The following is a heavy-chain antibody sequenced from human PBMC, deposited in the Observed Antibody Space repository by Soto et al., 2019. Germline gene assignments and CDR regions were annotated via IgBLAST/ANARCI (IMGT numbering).Heavy chain of an antibody. V-gene: IGHV4-59*01. J-gene: IGHJ5*02. Sequence: SETLSLTCTVSCGSISSYHWSWIRQSPGKGLEWIGYVFYTGSTKYNPALKRRVTISVDTSKNQFSLKLSSVSAADTGLYYCARSYSGTFYGYDTWGQGILVTVSS. CDR2: VFYTGST. D-gene: IGHD1-26*01. CDR1: CGSISSYH. CDR3: ARSYSGTFYGYDT.